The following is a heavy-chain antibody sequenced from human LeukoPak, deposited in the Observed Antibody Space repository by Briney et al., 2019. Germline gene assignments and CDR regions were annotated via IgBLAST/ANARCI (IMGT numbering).Heavy chain of an antibody. J-gene: IGHJ4*02. CDR1: GFTFSSYW. D-gene: IGHD3-22*01. Sequence: GGSLRLSCAASGFTFSSYWMHWVRQAPGKGLVWVSRINSDGSSTSYADSGKGRFTISRDNAKNTLYLQMNSLRAEDTAVYYCARGSYYDSSGYSDFDYWGQGTLVTVSS. CDR3: ARGSYYDSSGYSDFDY. V-gene: IGHV3-74*01. CDR2: INSDGSST.